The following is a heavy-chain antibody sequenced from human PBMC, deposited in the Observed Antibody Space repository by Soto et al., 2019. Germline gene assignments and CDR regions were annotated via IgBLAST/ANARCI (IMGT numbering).Heavy chain of an antibody. J-gene: IGHJ6*02. Sequence: QVQLQESGPGLVKPSQTLSLTCTVSGGSISSGDYYWSWIRQPPGKGLEWIGYIYYSGSTYYNPSLQLRVTISVDTSKIQFSLKLTSVTAADTAVYYCARDHYVYDILTGYGYYYGMDVWGQGTTVTVSS. CDR3: ARDHYVYDILTGYGYYYGMDV. D-gene: IGHD3-9*01. CDR1: GGSISSGDYY. V-gene: IGHV4-30-4*01. CDR2: IYYSGST.